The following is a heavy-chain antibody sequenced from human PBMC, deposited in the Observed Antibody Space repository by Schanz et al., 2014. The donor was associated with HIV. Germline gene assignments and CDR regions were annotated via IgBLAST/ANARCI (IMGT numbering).Heavy chain of an antibody. CDR1: GFTFSSSG. V-gene: IGHV3-23*04. CDR3: AKDLGAGGGSCFDS. Sequence: VQLVESGGGVVQPGRSLRLSCAASGFTFSSSGMHWVRQASGKGLERVSAISGRGDNTYYADSVKGRFTMSRDNSKNTLNLQMHSLRVEDTAVYYCAKDLGAGGGSCFDSWGQGTLVTVST. J-gene: IGHJ4*02. D-gene: IGHD2-15*01. CDR2: ISGRGDNT.